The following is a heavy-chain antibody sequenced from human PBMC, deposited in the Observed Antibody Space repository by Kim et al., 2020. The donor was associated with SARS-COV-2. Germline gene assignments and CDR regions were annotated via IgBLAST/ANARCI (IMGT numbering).Heavy chain of an antibody. Sequence: GGSLRLSCAASGVSFDSSAMNWVRQAPGKGLEWVAVISFDGRNKAYADSVKGRFTISRDNSKSTLHLQMNSLRVEDTAVYYCARGNYYESVSLSDYYKGMDVWGQGTTVTVSS. CDR1: GVSFDSSA. D-gene: IGHD3-10*01. V-gene: IGHV3-30-3*01. CDR2: ISFDGRNK. CDR3: ARGNYYESVSLSDYYKGMDV. J-gene: IGHJ6*02.